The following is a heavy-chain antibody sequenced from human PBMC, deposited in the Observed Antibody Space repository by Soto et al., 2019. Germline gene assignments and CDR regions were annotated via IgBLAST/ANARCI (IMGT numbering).Heavy chain of an antibody. Sequence: SETLSLTCTVSGGSIISGDYYCIWIRQPPWSGLEWIGYIYYSGSTYYNPSLKSRVTISVDTSKNQFSLKLSSVTAADTAVYYCARVNCGGDCYSFLYYYYGMDVWGQGTTVTVSS. J-gene: IGHJ6*02. V-gene: IGHV4-30-4*01. CDR2: IYYSGST. CDR3: ARVNCGGDCYSFLYYYYGMDV. CDR1: GGSIISGDYY. D-gene: IGHD2-21*02.